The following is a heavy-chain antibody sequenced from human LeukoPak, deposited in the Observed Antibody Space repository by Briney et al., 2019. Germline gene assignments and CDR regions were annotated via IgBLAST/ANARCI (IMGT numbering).Heavy chain of an antibody. V-gene: IGHV3-23*01. CDR2: ISVSGGST. D-gene: IGHD6-13*01. J-gene: IGHJ4*02. CDR3: AKALSSTWCSDY. CDR1: GFTFTSYA. Sequence: GSLRLSCSASGFTFTSYAMTWVRQAPGQGLEWGSGISVSGGSTYYADSVKGRFTISRDNAKNTLNLQMNSLRAEDTAVYYCAKALSSTWCSDYWGQGALVTVSS.